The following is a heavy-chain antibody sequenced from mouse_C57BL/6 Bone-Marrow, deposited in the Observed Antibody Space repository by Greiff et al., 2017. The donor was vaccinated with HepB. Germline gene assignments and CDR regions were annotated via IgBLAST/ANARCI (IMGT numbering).Heavy chain of an antibody. CDR3: ATPYYYGSSYSFDY. Sequence: QVQLQQPGAELVKPGASVKLSCKASGYTFTSYWMHWVKQRPGQGLEWIGMIHPNSGSTNYNEKFKSKATLTVDKSSSTAYMQLSSLTSEDSAVYYCATPYYYGSSYSFDYWGQGTTLTVSS. V-gene: IGHV1-64*01. J-gene: IGHJ2*01. CDR2: IHPNSGST. CDR1: GYTFTSYW. D-gene: IGHD1-1*01.